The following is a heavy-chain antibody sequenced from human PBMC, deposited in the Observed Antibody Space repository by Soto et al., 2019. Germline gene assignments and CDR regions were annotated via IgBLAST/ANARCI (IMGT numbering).Heavy chain of an antibody. D-gene: IGHD3-10*01. J-gene: IGHJ6*02. Sequence: QVQLQQSGPGLVKPSQTLSLTCAISGDSVSSNTVAWNWVRQSPSRGLEWLGRTYYRSKWYSHYAVSARSRIMINSDTSKNQFSLQLKSVTPEDTAVYFCVRVGVAAGSGYYYYHAMDVWGQGTTVTVSS. CDR1: GDSVSSNTVA. CDR3: VRVGVAAGSGYYYYHAMDV. V-gene: IGHV6-1*01. CDR2: TYYRSKWYS.